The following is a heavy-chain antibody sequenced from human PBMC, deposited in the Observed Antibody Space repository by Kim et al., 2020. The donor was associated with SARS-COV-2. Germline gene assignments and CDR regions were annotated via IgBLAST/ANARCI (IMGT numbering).Heavy chain of an antibody. J-gene: IGHJ4*02. V-gene: IGHV3-23*01. D-gene: IGHD1-1*01. CDR2: IGAGGTT. Sequence: GGSLRLSCVASGFNFGIHGMTWVRQAPGKGLEWVSSIGAGGTTYYAASVKGRFTISRDNSKNTLYLQMNSLGAEERAFYYFAKGTTGIHQERYFDYWGQGTLVTVSS. CDR1: GFNFGIHG. CDR3: AKGTTGIHQERYFDY.